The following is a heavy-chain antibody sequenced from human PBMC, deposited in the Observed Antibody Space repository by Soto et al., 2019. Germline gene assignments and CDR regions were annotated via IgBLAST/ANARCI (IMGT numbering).Heavy chain of an antibody. Sequence: PVGSLRLSCAASGFTFSSYAMSWVRQAPGKGLEWVSAISGSGGSTYYADSVKGRFTISRDNSKNTLYLQMNSLRAEDTAVYYCAKEGSSGWYFTAAYFDYWGQGTLVTVSS. CDR1: GFTFSSYA. CDR3: AKEGSSGWYFTAAYFDY. V-gene: IGHV3-23*01. CDR2: ISGSGGST. J-gene: IGHJ4*02. D-gene: IGHD6-19*01.